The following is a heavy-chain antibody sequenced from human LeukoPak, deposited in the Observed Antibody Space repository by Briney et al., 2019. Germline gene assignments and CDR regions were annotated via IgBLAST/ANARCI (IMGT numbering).Heavy chain of an antibody. V-gene: IGHV4-34*01. D-gene: IGHD2-2*01. Sequence: PSETLSLTCAVYGGSFSGYYWSWIRQPPGKGLEWIGEINHSGGTNYNPSLKSRVTMSVDTSKNQFSLKLSSVTAADTAVYYCARVARGTSCCFFDYWGQGTLVTVSS. CDR3: ARVARGTSCCFFDY. CDR1: GGSFSGYY. CDR2: INHSGGT. J-gene: IGHJ4*02.